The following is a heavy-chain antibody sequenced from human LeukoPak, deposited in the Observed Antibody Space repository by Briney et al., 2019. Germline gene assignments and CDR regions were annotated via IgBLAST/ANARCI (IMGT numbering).Heavy chain of an antibody. V-gene: IGHV1-8*02. CDR2: MNPNSGNT. Sequence: ASVKVSCKASGYTFTSYGISWVRQATGQGLEWMGWMNPNSGNTGYAQKFQGRVTMTRNTSISTAYMELSSLRSEDTAVYYCARGGSNYDPRLPKGGDYWGQGTLVTVSS. CDR3: ARGGSNYDPRLPKGGDY. D-gene: IGHD3-3*01. CDR1: GYTFTSYG. J-gene: IGHJ4*02.